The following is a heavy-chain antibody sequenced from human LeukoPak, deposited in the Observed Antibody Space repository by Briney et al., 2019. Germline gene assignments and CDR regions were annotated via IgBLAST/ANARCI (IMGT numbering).Heavy chain of an antibody. J-gene: IGHJ4*02. V-gene: IGHV4-39*01. CDR1: GGSISSSTYY. D-gene: IGHD3-10*01. CDR3: ARGRKGGSAL. Sequence: SETLSLTCTVSGGSISSSTYYWGWIRQPPGKGLEWIGTIYYSGSTYYNPSLQSRVTISVDTSKNQFSLNLSSVTAVDTAVYYCARGRKGGSALWGQGTLVTVSS. CDR2: IYYSGST.